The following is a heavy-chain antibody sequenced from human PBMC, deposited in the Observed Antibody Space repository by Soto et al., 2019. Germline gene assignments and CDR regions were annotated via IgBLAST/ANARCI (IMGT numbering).Heavy chain of an antibody. CDR1: GYTFTSYY. D-gene: IGHD3-10*01. CDR3: EREVYYSGSGTYSPPRYYGMDV. J-gene: IGHJ6*02. Sequence: ASVKVSCKASGYTFTSYYMHWVRQAPGQRLEWMGIINPSGGSTSYAQKLQGRVTMTRDTSTSTVYMEKSSLTSDDTAEKFCEREVYYSGSGTYSPPRYYGMDVWGQGTTVTVSS. V-gene: IGHV1-46*01. CDR2: INPSGGST.